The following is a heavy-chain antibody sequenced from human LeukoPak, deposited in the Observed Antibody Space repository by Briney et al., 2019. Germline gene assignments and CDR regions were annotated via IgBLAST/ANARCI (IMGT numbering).Heavy chain of an antibody. CDR2: ISGSGGST. V-gene: IGHV3-23*01. CDR1: GFTFSSYA. Sequence: PGGSLRLSCAASGFTFSSYAMSWVRQAPWKWLEWVSAISGSGGSTYYADSVKGRFTISRDNSKNTLYLQMNSLRAEDTAVYYCAKAIVRGVIALGYYWGQGTLVTVSS. J-gene: IGHJ4*02. D-gene: IGHD3-10*01. CDR3: AKAIVRGVIALGYY.